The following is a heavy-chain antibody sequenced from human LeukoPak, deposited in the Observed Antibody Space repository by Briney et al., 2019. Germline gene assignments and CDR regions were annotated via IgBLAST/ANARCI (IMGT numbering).Heavy chain of an antibody. CDR1: GGSISNFY. J-gene: IGHJ4*02. CDR2: IYTSGST. D-gene: IGHD4-17*01. CDR3: AGAYGDQTNDY. V-gene: IGHV4-4*07. Sequence: PSETLSLTCTVSGGSISNFYWSWIRQPAGKGLEWIGRIYTSGSTNYNPSLKSRVTMSVDTSKNQFSLKLRSVTTADTAVYYCAGAYGDQTNDYWGQGTLVTVSS.